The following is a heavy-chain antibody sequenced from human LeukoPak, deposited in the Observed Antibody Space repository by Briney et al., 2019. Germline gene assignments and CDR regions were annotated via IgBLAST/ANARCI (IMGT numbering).Heavy chain of an antibody. CDR2: IYYSGSI. Sequence: PSETLSLTCTVSGGSISSYYWSWIRQPPRKGLEWIGHIYYSGSINYNPSLRSRVTISVDTSKNQFSLKLSSVTAADTAVYYCAREYYYDSSGYNIDYWGQGTLVTVSS. V-gene: IGHV4-59*12. CDR3: AREYYYDSSGYNIDY. J-gene: IGHJ4*02. D-gene: IGHD3-22*01. CDR1: GGSISSYY.